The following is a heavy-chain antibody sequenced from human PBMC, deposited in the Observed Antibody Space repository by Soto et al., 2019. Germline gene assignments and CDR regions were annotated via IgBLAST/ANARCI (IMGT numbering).Heavy chain of an antibody. CDR3: ASYGMIAAAGTGFDY. CDR2: IYHSGST. D-gene: IGHD6-13*01. CDR1: GGSISSSNW. Sequence: LSLTCAVSGGSISSSNWWSWVRQPPGKGLEWIGEIYHSGSTNYNPSLKSRVTISVDKSKNQFSLKLSSVTAADTAVYYCASYGMIAAAGTGFDYWGQGTLVTVSS. V-gene: IGHV4-4*02. J-gene: IGHJ4*02.